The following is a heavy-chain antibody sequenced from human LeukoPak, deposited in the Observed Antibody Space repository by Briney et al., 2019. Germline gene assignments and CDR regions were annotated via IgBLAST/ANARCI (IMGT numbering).Heavy chain of an antibody. D-gene: IGHD6-13*01. Sequence: GASVKVSCKASGYTFTSYGISWVRQAPGQGLEWMGWISAYNGNTNYAQKLQGRVTMTTDTSTSTAYMELRSLRSDDTAVYYCARDMPANIAAAGKGHIDYWGQGTLVTVSS. CDR1: GYTFTSYG. V-gene: IGHV1-18*01. CDR2: ISAYNGNT. J-gene: IGHJ4*02. CDR3: ARDMPANIAAAGKGHIDY.